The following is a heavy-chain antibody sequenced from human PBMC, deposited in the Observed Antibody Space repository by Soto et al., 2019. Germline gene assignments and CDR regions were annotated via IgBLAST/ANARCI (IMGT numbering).Heavy chain of an antibody. D-gene: IGHD6-6*01. CDR2: IYYSGST. J-gene: IGHJ4*02. CDR3: ASQALYSSSSPFDY. V-gene: IGHV4-39*01. Sequence: SETLSLTCTVSGGSISSSSYYWGWIRQPPGKGLEWIGSIYYSGSTYYNPSLKSRVTISVDTSKNQFSLKLSSVTAADTAVYYCASQALYSSSSPFDYWGQGTLVTVS. CDR1: GGSISSSSYY.